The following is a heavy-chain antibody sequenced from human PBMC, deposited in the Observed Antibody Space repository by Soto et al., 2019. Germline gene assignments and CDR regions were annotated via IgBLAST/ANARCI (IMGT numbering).Heavy chain of an antibody. J-gene: IGHJ6*02. CDR2: IKSKTDGGTT. V-gene: IGHV3-15*01. CDR3: TTGIAAAGTHYYYYGMDV. CDR1: GFTFSNAW. Sequence: TGGSLRLSCAASGFTFSNAWMSWVRQAPGKGLEWVGRIKSKTDGGTTDYAAPVKGRFTISRDDSKNTLYLQMNSLKTEDTAVYYCTTGIAAAGTHYYYYGMDVWGQGTTVTVSS. D-gene: IGHD6-13*01.